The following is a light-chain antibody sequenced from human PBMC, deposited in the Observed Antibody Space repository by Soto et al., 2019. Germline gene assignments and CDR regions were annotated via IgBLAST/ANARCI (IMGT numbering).Light chain of an antibody. J-gene: IGKJ1*01. CDR3: QQSYSTPWT. V-gene: IGKV1-39*01. CDR1: QSISSY. Sequence: DIQMTHSPSSLSASVGDRVTITCRASQSISSYLNWYQQKPGKAPKLLIYAASSLQSGVPSRFSGSGSGTDFTLTISSLQPEDFATYYCQQSYSTPWTFGKGTKVDIK. CDR2: AAS.